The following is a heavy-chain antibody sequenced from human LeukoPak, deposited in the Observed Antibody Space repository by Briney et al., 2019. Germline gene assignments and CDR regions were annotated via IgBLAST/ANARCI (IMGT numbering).Heavy chain of an antibody. Sequence: SETLSLTCTVSGGSIDSGDYYWGWVRQPPGKGLECIASIHYTGSTYYDPSLKSRVTLSVDTSKNQFSLNLYSVTAADTAIYYCARHPIERSLGGVPDWFGPWGQGTLVTVSS. CDR3: ARHPIERSLGGVPDWFGP. D-gene: IGHD3-3*01. CDR1: GGSIDSGDYY. J-gene: IGHJ5*02. CDR2: IHYTGST. V-gene: IGHV4-39*07.